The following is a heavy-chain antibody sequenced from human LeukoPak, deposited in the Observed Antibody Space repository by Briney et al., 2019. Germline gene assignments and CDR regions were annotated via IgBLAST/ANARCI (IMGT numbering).Heavy chain of an antibody. D-gene: IGHD6-13*01. CDR3: ARVGTIDAAGPYDY. Sequence: PGGSLRLSCAASGFTFSSCAMSWVCQAPGKGLEWVSAISGSGGSTYYADSVKGRFTISRDNSKNTLYLQMNSLGPEDTAVYYCARVGTIDAAGPYDYWGQGARSPSPQ. CDR1: GFTFSSCA. V-gene: IGHV3-23*01. J-gene: IGHJ4*02. CDR2: ISGSGGST.